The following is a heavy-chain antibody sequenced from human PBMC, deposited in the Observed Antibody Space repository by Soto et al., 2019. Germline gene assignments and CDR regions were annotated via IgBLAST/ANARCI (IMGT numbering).Heavy chain of an antibody. Sequence: QPGGSLRLSCAASGFTVSSNYMSWVRQAPGKGLEWVSVFYSGGDTYYADSVKGRFTISRDNSKNTLYLQMNSLRADDTAVYYCARAGALYYGMDVWGQGTTVTVSS. V-gene: IGHV3-66*01. CDR1: GFTVSSNY. J-gene: IGHJ6*02. D-gene: IGHD3-10*01. CDR3: ARAGALYYGMDV. CDR2: FYSGGDT.